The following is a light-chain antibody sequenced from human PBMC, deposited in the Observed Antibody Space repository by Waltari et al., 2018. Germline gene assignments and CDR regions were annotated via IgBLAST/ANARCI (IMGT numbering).Light chain of an antibody. CDR3: QQYSSLPPYT. J-gene: IGKJ2*01. CDR1: QALLYDSNNKDY. Sequence: DIVMTQSPDSLAVSLGEGATIHCKSSQALLYDSNNKDYLAWYQQKPGQPPKLRIYWASTRESGVPDRFNGSGSGTDFSLTISSLQAEDVAVYYCQQYSSLPPYTFGQGTRLEIK. V-gene: IGKV4-1*01. CDR2: WAS.